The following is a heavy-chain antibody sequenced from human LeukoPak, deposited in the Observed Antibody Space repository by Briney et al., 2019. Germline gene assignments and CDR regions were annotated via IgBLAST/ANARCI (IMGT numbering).Heavy chain of an antibody. CDR3: AKTRPLDSSSWSHGDY. V-gene: IGHV3-23*01. CDR1: GFTFRNYA. D-gene: IGHD6-13*01. Sequence: GGSLRLSCAASGFTFRNYAMNWVRQGPGKGLGWVSTINDNGDTTYYADSVKGRFTISRDNSKNTLSLQINSLRVEDTAVYYCAKTRPLDSSSWSHGDYWGQGTLVTVSS. J-gene: IGHJ4*02. CDR2: INDNGDTT.